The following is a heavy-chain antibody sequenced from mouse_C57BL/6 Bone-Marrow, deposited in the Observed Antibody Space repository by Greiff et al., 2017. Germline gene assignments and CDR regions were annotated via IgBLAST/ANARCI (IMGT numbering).Heavy chain of an antibody. V-gene: IGHV1-64*01. CDR2: IHPNSGST. Sequence: VQLQQSGAELVKPGASVKLSCKASGYTFTSYWMHWVKQRPGQGLEWIGMIHPNSGSTNYNEKFKSKATLTVDKSSSTAYMQLSSLTSEDSAVYYCARSGGNDPAWFAYWGEGTLVAVSA. CDR1: GYTFTSYW. J-gene: IGHJ3*01. D-gene: IGHD2-2*01. CDR3: ARSGGNDPAWFAY.